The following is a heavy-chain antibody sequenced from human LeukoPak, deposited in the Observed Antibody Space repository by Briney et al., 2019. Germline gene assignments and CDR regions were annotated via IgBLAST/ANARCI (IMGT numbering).Heavy chain of an antibody. Sequence: SETLSLTCTVSGASISSTTYYWSWIRQHPGKGLEWIGFVYYSGSTYYNPSLRSRVTMSVDTSTNKFSLRLSSVTAADTAIYYCARDRSPSGTSTGNLNYWGQGTLVTVSS. J-gene: IGHJ4*02. CDR1: GASISSTTYY. CDR2: VYYSGST. CDR3: ARDRSPSGTSTGNLNY. D-gene: IGHD1-26*01. V-gene: IGHV4-31*03.